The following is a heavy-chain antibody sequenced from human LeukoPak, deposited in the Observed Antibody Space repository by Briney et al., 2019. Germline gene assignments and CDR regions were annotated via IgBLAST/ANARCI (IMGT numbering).Heavy chain of an antibody. J-gene: IGHJ4*02. CDR1: GFAFSSNG. CDR2: IKQDGSEK. D-gene: IGHD3-16*01. Sequence: PGGSLRLSCAASGFAFSSNGMSWVRQAPGKGLEWVANIKQDGSEKYYVDSVKGRFTISRDNAKNSLYLQMNSLRAEDTALYYCASGRQLGYWGQGTLVTVSS. CDR3: ASGRQLGY. V-gene: IGHV3-7*01.